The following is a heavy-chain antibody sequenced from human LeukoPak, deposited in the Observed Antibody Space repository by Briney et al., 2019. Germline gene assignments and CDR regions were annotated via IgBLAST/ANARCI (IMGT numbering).Heavy chain of an antibody. Sequence: GASVKVSCNASRYTFTGNFIHWVRQAPGQGLEWMGWINPNSGGTNYAQKFQGRVTMTRDTSISTAYMELSRLRSDDTAVYYCARERSSSWYGSFDYWGQGTLVTVSS. D-gene: IGHD6-13*01. V-gene: IGHV1-2*02. CDR2: INPNSGGT. J-gene: IGHJ4*02. CDR3: ARERSSSWYGSFDY. CDR1: RYTFTGNF.